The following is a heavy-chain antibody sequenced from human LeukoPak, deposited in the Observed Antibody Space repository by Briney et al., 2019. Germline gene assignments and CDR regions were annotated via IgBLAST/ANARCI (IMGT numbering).Heavy chain of an antibody. J-gene: IGHJ6*03. CDR2: INDSGST. V-gene: IGHV4-34*01. D-gene: IGHD6-13*01. CDR3: ARGQVKQQLLPRTGSRDYYFYMDV. CDR1: GGSFSGYY. Sequence: SETLSLTCAVYGGSFSGYYWSWIRQPPGKGLEWIGEINDSGSTKYNPSLKSRVTISIDTSKNQFSLKLSSVTAADSAVYFCARGQVKQQLLPRTGSRDYYFYMDVWGKGTTVTVSS.